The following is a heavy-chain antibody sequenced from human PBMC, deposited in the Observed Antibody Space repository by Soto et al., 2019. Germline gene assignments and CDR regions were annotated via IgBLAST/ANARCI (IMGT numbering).Heavy chain of an antibody. CDR3: ARLYRGPLYYYDILLNSDKLYMDV. Sequence: SETLSLTCTVSGGSISSSSYYWGWIRQPPGKGLEWIGSIYYSGSTYYNPSLKSRVTISVDTSKNQFSLKLSSVTAADTAVYYCARLYRGPLYYYDILLNSDKLYMDVWGKGTTVTVSS. D-gene: IGHD3-9*01. CDR2: IYYSGST. V-gene: IGHV4-39*01. CDR1: GGSISSSSYY. J-gene: IGHJ6*03.